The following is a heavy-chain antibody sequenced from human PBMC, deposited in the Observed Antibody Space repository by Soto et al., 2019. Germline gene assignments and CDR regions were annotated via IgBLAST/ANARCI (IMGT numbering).Heavy chain of an antibody. V-gene: IGHV5-51*01. Sequence: ESLEAACDGCGNNFANCWIGRVPQMPGKGLEWMGIIYPGDSDTRYSPSFKGKVTISADKSISTAYLQWSSLKASDTAMVYWARHAASGYDSFEIWGQGTMVTVSS. J-gene: IGHJ3*02. D-gene: IGHD3-22*01. CDR2: IYPGDSDT. CDR3: ARHAASGYDSFEI. CDR1: GNNFANCW.